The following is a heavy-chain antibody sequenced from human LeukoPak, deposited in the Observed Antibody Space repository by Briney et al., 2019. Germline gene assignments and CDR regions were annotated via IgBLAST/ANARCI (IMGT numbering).Heavy chain of an antibody. D-gene: IGHD2-2*02. V-gene: IGHV3-11*04. J-gene: IGHJ6*03. CDR2: ISSSSSTI. CDR1: GFTFSDYY. Sequence: GGSLRLSCAASGFTFSDYYMNWVRQAPGKGLEWVSYISSSSSTIYYADSVKGRFTISRDNAKNSLYLQMNSLRAEDTAVYYCARVHYCSSTSCYMVYYYYYYMDVWGKGTTVTVSS. CDR3: ARVHYCSSTSCYMVYYYYYYMDV.